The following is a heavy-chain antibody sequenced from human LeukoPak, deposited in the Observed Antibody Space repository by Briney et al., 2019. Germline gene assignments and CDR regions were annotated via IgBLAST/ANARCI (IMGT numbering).Heavy chain of an antibody. V-gene: IGHV3-48*04. CDR1: GFTFSSYG. D-gene: IGHD5-24*01. CDR2: ISSSGSTI. Sequence: GRSLRLSCAASGFTFSSYGMHWVRQAPGKGLEWVSYISSSGSTIYYADSVKGRFTISRDNAKNSLYLQMNSLRAEDTAVYYCARDSATIRGFDYWGQGTLVTVSS. CDR3: ARDSATIRGFDY. J-gene: IGHJ4*02.